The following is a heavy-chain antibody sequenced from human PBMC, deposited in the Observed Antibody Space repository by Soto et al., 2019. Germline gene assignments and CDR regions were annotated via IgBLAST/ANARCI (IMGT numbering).Heavy chain of an antibody. CDR3: VTARAYYSYHDH. CDR1: GVSIISNTYY. D-gene: IGHD5-18*01. V-gene: IGHV4-39*01. J-gene: IGHJ4*02. Sequence: QPRLRESGPRQVKPSETLSLTCSVSGVSIISNTYYWGWVRQTPGKGLQWLGTVFYSGSNYYNPTLRSRVSMSVDTSKNEFSLKLASVTVDDTATYYCVTARAYYSYHDHWGQGVQVSVSS. CDR2: VFYSGSN.